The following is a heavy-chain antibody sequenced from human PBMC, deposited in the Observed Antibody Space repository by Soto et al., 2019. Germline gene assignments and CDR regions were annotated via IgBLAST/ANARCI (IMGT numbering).Heavy chain of an antibody. CDR1: GYTFTSYA. CDR2: INAGNGNT. J-gene: IGHJ6*02. CDR3: EREGSTRYDEYGMYV. Sequence: ASVKVSCKASGYTFTSYAMHWVRQAPGQRLEWMGWINAGNGNTKYSQKFQGRVTITRDTSTSTAYMELRSLRSDCTAAYYCEREGSTRYDEYGMYVWGQATTVTVSS. D-gene: IGHD2-2*01. V-gene: IGHV1-3*01.